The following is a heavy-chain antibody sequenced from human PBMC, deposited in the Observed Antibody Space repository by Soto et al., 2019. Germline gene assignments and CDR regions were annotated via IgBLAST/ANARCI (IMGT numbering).Heavy chain of an antibody. J-gene: IGHJ3*02. Sequence: SETLSLTCAVNGGFVSSGSYYWSWIRQPPGKGLEWIGEMSHSGGTHFNPSLKSRVTISVDTSKNQFSLKMSSVTAADTALYYCARVERGTATTVVDAFNIWGPGTMVTVSS. V-gene: IGHV4-61*01. D-gene: IGHD1-1*01. CDR1: GGFVSSGSYY. CDR2: MSHSGGT. CDR3: ARVERGTATTVVDAFNI.